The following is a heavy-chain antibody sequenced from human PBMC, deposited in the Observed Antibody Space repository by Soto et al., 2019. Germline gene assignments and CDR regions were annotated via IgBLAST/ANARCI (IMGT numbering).Heavy chain of an antibody. Sequence: QVQLVQSGAEVKKPGASVKVSCKTSGYTFSTYPISWVRQAPGQGLEWVGWISTYNGKTNYGQKFQGRVTITTDTSTSTAYMDLRNLRSDDTAGYYCARDRVEAALGTFDQWGQGTLVTVSS. CDR3: ARDRVEAALGTFDQ. D-gene: IGHD6-13*01. J-gene: IGHJ4*02. CDR1: GYTFSTYP. V-gene: IGHV1-18*01. CDR2: ISTYNGKT.